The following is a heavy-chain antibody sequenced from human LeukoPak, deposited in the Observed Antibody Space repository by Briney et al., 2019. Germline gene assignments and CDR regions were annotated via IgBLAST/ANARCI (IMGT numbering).Heavy chain of an antibody. Sequence: PGGSLRPSCAASGFTFSSYGMHWVRQAPGKGLEWVAVISYDGSNKYYADSVKGRFTISRDNSKNTLYLQMNSLRAEDTAVYYCAKDHYGGDCYLFDYWGQGTLVTVSS. V-gene: IGHV3-30*18. CDR1: GFTFSSYG. CDR2: ISYDGSNK. D-gene: IGHD2-21*02. J-gene: IGHJ4*02. CDR3: AKDHYGGDCYLFDY.